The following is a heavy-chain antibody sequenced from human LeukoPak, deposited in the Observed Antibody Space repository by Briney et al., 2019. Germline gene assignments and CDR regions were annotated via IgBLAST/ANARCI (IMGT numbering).Heavy chain of an antibody. V-gene: IGHV3-48*03. J-gene: IGHJ4*02. Sequence: PGGSLRLSCAASGFTFSSYEMNWVRQAPGKGLEWVSYISSSGSTIYYAASVKGRFTISRDNSKNTLYLQMNSLRAEDTAVYYCAKARGYCGGDCYPPFDYWGQGTLVTVYS. D-gene: IGHD2-21*02. CDR2: ISSSGSTI. CDR3: AKARGYCGGDCYPPFDY. CDR1: GFTFSSYE.